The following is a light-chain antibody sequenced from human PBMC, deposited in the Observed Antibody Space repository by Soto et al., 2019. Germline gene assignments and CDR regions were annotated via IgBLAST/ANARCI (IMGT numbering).Light chain of an antibody. CDR2: VAS. Sequence: DIQMTQSPSSLSASVGDRVTITCRASQGIRNDLSWYQQKPGEAPKRLVYVASSLDGGVPARFSGSGSGTEFTLTISNLQPDDFATYYCQQYNYEWTFGQGTKVDI. CDR1: QGIRND. V-gene: IGKV1-17*02. CDR3: QQYNYEWT. J-gene: IGKJ1*01.